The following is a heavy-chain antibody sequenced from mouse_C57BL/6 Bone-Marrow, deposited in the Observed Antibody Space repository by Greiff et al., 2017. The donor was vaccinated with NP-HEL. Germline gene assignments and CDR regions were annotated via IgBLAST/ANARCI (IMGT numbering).Heavy chain of an antibody. V-gene: IGHV5-4*01. J-gene: IGHJ3*01. CDR1: GFTFSSYA. CDR3: AREDYDGY. D-gene: IGHD2-4*01. Sequence: EVKLVESGGGLVKPGGSLKLSCAASGFTFSSYAMSWVRQTPEKRLEWVATISDGGSYTYYPDNVKGRFTISRDNAKNNLYLQMSHLKSEDTAMYYCAREDYDGYWGQGTLVTVSA. CDR2: ISDGGSYT.